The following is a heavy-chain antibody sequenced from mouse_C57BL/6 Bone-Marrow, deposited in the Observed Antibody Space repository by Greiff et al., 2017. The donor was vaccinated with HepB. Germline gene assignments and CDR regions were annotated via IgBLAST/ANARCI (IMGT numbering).Heavy chain of an antibody. Sequence: EVMLVESGGGLVKPGGSLKLSCAASGFTFSSYAMSWVRQTPEKRLEWVATISDGGSYTYYPDNVKGRFTISRDNAKNNLYLQMSHLKSEDTAMYYCARDPYPWGQGTSVTVSS. CDR2: ISDGGSYT. CDR1: GFTFSSYA. D-gene: IGHD2-10*01. CDR3: ARDPYP. J-gene: IGHJ4*01. V-gene: IGHV5-4*01.